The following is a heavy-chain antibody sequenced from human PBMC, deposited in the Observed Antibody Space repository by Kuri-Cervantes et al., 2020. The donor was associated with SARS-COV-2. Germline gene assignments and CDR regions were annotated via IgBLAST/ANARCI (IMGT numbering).Heavy chain of an antibody. Sequence: SGKVSCKASGGTYRSYAISWVRQAPGQGLEWMGGIIPIFGTANYAQKFQGRVTITTDESTSTAYMELSSLRSEDTAVYYCARETRPFTGDKNTPRGGYFDYWGQGTLVTVSS. D-gene: IGHD7-27*01. J-gene: IGHJ4*02. CDR2: IIPIFGTA. V-gene: IGHV1-69*05. CDR1: GGTYRSYA. CDR3: ARETRPFTGDKNTPRGGYFDY.